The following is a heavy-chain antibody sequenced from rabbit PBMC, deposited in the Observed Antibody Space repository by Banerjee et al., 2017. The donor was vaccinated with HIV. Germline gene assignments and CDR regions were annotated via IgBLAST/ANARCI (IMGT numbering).Heavy chain of an antibody. V-gene: IGHV1S45*01. Sequence: QEQLVESGGDLVQPEGSLTLTCTASGFSFSSSYYICWVRQAPGKGLEWIGCIYTGDGSTYYASWVNGRFTGSKTSSTTVTLQMTSLTAADTATYFCARLGSVSSGARVFNLWGPGTLVTVS. J-gene: IGHJ4*01. CDR3: ARLGSVSSGARVFNL. CDR1: GFSFSSSYY. CDR2: IYTGDGST. D-gene: IGHD1-1*01.